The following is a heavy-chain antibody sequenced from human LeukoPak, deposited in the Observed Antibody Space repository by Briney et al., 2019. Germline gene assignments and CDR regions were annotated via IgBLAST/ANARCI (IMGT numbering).Heavy chain of an antibody. J-gene: IGHJ5*02. CDR1: GGTFSSYA. CDR3: AREVGGYFQYNWFDP. D-gene: IGHD2-21*01. CDR2: IIPIFGIA. Sequence: SVKVSCKASGGTFSSYAISWVRQAPGQGLEWMGRIIPIFGIANYAQKFQGRVTITADKPTSTAYMELSSLRSEDTAVYYCAREVGGYFQYNWFDPWGQGTLVTVSS. V-gene: IGHV1-69*04.